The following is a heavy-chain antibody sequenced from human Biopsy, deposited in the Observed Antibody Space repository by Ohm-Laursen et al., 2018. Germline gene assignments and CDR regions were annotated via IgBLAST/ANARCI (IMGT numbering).Heavy chain of an antibody. J-gene: IGHJ1*01. CDR3: ATKLTGYFHH. CDR1: GGTFSRYG. D-gene: IGHD3-9*01. CDR2: NIPILGTG. V-gene: IGHV1-69*06. Sequence: ASVKVFCKAPGGTFSRYGINWVRQAPGQGLEWLGGNIPILGTGNYAQKFQGRVTVAADTSTSTATMELRSLRSDDTAVYYCATKLTGYFHHWGQGTLVTVSS.